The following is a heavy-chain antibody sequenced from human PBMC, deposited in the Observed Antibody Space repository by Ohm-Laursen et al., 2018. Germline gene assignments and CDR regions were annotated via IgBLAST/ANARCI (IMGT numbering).Heavy chain of an antibody. J-gene: IGHJ4*02. V-gene: IGHV3-23*01. CDR3: ARDDDGEDY. CDR2: IRGDDDTT. D-gene: IGHD4-17*01. Sequence: SLRLSCAASGFTFSSYAMNWVRQTPGKGLEWVSVIRGDDDTTYYIDSVKGRFTISRDNAKNSVYLQLNSLRNEDTAVYYCARDDDGEDYWGQGTLVTVSP. CDR1: GFTFSSYA.